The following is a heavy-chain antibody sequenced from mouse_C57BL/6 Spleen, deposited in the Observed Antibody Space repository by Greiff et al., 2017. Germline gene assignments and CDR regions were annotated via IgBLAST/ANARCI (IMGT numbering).Heavy chain of an antibody. V-gene: IGHV1-26*01. CDR3: ARGGEGYYYGSSYFDY. D-gene: IGHD1-1*01. J-gene: IGHJ2*01. CDR1: GYTFTDYY. Sequence: VQLQQSGPELVKPGASVKISCKASGYTFTDYYMNWVKQSHGKSLEWIGDINPNNGGTSYNQKFKGKATLTVDKSSSTAYMELRSLTSEDSAVYYCARGGEGYYYGSSYFDYWGQGTTLTVSS. CDR2: INPNNGGT.